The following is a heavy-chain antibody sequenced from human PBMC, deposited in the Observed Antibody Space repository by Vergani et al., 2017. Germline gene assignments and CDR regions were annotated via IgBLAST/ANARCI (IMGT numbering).Heavy chain of an antibody. J-gene: IGHJ4*02. CDR2: LTGGGGST. CDR1: GFTFSTYA. V-gene: IGHV3-23*01. CDR3: VGEGGGDEDVFDS. Sequence: EVQLLESGGSLKQPGGSVRLSCAASGFTFSTYAMHSVRQAPGKPLEWVSALTGGGGSTYYADPFKGRFIISRDNSRDTLYLQMNGLRPGDTATYYCVGEGGGDEDVFDSWGEGTLVTVSS. D-gene: IGHD3-16*01.